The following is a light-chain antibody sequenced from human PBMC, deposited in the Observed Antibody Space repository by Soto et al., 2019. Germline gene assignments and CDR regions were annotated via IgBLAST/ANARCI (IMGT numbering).Light chain of an antibody. CDR1: NSDVGIYDF. V-gene: IGLV2-14*01. Sequence: QSVLTQPASVSGSPGQSITISCTGSNSDVGIYDFVSWYQPHPGRAPKLIVSEVSHRPSGVSNRFSGSKSGNTASLTISGLQSEDEADYYCISYTSDDVRYVFGTGTKITV. CDR3: ISYTSDDVRYV. J-gene: IGLJ1*01. CDR2: EVS.